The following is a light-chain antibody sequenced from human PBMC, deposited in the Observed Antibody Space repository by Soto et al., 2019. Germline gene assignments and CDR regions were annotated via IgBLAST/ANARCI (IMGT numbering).Light chain of an antibody. CDR1: SSDVGAYNY. CDR3: KSYAGSNTYG. Sequence: QSVLTQPASVSGSPGQSITISCTGTSSDVGAYNYVSWYQQHPGKAPKLMIYEVSYRPSGVSDRFSGSRSGNTASLTVSGLQAADEADYFCKSYAGSNTYGFGSGTKV. CDR2: EVS. J-gene: IGLJ1*01. V-gene: IGLV2-14*01.